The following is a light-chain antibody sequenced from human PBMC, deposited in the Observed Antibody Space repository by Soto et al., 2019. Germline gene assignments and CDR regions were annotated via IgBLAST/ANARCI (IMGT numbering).Light chain of an antibody. V-gene: IGKV3-15*01. Sequence: EIVMTQSPATLSVSPGERATLSFRASQRVSSNLAWYQQKPGQAPRLLIYGASTRATGIPARFSGSGSGTEFTLTISSLQSEDFVVYYCQQYDNWPPWTFGQGTKADIK. CDR2: GAS. J-gene: IGKJ1*01. CDR3: QQYDNWPPWT. CDR1: QRVSSN.